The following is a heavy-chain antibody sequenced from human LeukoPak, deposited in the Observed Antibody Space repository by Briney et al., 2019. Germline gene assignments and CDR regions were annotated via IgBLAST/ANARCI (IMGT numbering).Heavy chain of an antibody. CDR1: GYTFTSYY. J-gene: IGHJ4*02. Sequence: ASVKVSCKASGYTFTSYYMHWVRQAPGQGLEWMGIINPSGGSTSYAQKFQGRVNMTRDTSTSTVYMELSSLRSEDTAVYYCATISSWYHPDYWGQGTLVTVSS. CDR3: ATISSWYHPDY. CDR2: INPSGGST. D-gene: IGHD6-13*01. V-gene: IGHV1-46*03.